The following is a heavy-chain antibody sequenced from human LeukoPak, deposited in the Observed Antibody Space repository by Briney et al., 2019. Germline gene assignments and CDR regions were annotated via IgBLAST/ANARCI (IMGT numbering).Heavy chain of an antibody. Sequence: SETLSLTCAVYGGSFSGYYWSWIRQPPGKGLEWIGEINHSGSTNYNPSLKSRVTISVDTSKNQFSLKLSSVTAADTAVYYCARELRGFYYYYMDVWAKGPRSPSP. CDR1: GGSFSGYY. D-gene: IGHD3-10*01. CDR2: INHSGST. J-gene: IGHJ6*03. CDR3: ARELRGFYYYYMDV. V-gene: IGHV4-34*01.